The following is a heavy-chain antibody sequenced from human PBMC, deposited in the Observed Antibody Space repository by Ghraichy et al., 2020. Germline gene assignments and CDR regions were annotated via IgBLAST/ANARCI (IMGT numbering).Heavy chain of an antibody. D-gene: IGHD2-15*01. CDR1: GFTFSNYA. J-gene: IGHJ4*02. CDR3: ASGGRVDF. CDR2: ISTGSSYI. Sequence: LSLTCAASGFTFSNYAMNWVRQAPGKGLEWVSSISTGSSYIYYTDSVKGRFTISRDNAKNSLHLQMNSLRAEDTAVYYCASGGRVDFWGQGTLVTVSS. V-gene: IGHV3-21*01.